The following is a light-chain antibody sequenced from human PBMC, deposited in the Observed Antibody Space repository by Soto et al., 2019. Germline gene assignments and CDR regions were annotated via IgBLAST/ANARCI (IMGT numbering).Light chain of an antibody. Sequence: DIQMTQTPSSLSTSLGDRVTITCRASHRINIYLNWYRQKPGKAPELLIYSASNLQSGVPSRFSGSGSGTDFTLTISGLQSEDFPTYYCHQSFSTPAFGQGTRLEIK. V-gene: IGKV1-39*01. CDR1: HRINIY. CDR2: SAS. CDR3: HQSFSTPA. J-gene: IGKJ5*01.